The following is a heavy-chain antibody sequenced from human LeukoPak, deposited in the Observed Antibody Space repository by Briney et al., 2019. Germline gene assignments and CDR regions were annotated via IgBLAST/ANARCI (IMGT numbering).Heavy chain of an antibody. CDR1: GFTFSTYA. CDR2: ISSSADNT. Sequence: TGGSLRLSCAASGFTFSTYAMSWVRQAPGKGLEWVSSISSSADNTYYAGSVKGRFTISRDNSKNTLFLQMNSLRAEDTAVYYCAKTLYIPDDFWGQGTLVTVSS. CDR3: AKTLYIPDDF. J-gene: IGHJ4*02. V-gene: IGHV3-23*01. D-gene: IGHD2-21*01.